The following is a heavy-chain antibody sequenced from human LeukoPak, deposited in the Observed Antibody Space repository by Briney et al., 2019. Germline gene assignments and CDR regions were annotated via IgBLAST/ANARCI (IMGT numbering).Heavy chain of an antibody. CDR2: IWYDGSNK. J-gene: IGHJ4*02. CDR3: ARVGFPGIAAAGTFDY. Sequence: GGSLRLSCVASGYTFSSHGMYWVRQAPGKGLEWVAVIWYDGSNKYYADSVKGRFTISRDNSKNTLYLQMNSLRAEDTAVYYCARVGFPGIAAAGTFDYWGQGTLVTVSS. V-gene: IGHV3-33*01. CDR1: GYTFSSHG. D-gene: IGHD6-13*01.